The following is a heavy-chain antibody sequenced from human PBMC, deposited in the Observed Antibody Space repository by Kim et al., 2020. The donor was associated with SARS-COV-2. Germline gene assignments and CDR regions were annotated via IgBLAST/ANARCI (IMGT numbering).Heavy chain of an antibody. V-gene: IGHV1-2*02. CDR3: TREDF. CDR1: GYIFPDFH. CDR2: INPNSGGT. Sequence: ASVKVSCKTSGYIFPDFHLHWVRQAPGQGLEWMGWINPNSGGTTYAQKFQGRVTLTRDTSVSIAYMDLSSLSSDDTAVYDCTREDFWGQGTLVTVSP. D-gene: IGHD3-3*01. J-gene: IGHJ4*02.